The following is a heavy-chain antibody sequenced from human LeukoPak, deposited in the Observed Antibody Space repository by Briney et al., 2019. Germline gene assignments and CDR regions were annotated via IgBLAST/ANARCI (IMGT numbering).Heavy chain of an antibody. J-gene: IGHJ5*02. CDR2: INPNTGDT. D-gene: IGHD6-13*01. V-gene: IGHV1-2*02. Sequence: VSVKVSCKTSGYTFTAYYMHWVRQAPGQGLEWMGWINPNTGDTRSAERFQGRVTMTRDSSITTIYLELTRLTSDDTAVYYCARDMWQQFDWFDPWGQGTLVTVSS. CDR1: GYTFTAYY. CDR3: ARDMWQQFDWFDP.